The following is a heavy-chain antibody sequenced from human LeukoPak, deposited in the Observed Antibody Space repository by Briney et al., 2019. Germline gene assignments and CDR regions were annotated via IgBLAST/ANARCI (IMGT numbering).Heavy chain of an antibody. CDR1: GFTFSSYE. V-gene: IGHV3-48*03. CDR2: ISSSGSTI. Sequence: PGGSLRLSCAASGFTFSSYEMNWVRQAPGKGLEWVSYISSSGSTIYYADSVKGRFTISRDNAKNSLYLQMDSLRAEDTAVYYCAPTPDLPAATTKIDYWGQGTLVTVSS. J-gene: IGHJ4*02. D-gene: IGHD2-2*01. CDR3: APTPDLPAATTKIDY.